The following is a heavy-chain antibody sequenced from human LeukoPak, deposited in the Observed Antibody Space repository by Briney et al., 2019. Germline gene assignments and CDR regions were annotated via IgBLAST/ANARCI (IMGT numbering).Heavy chain of an antibody. J-gene: IGHJ6*03. D-gene: IGHD2-21*02. V-gene: IGHV4-4*07. CDR2: IYTIGST. Sequence: PSETLSLTCTVSGGSISSYYWSWIRQPAGKGLEWIGRIYTIGSTNYYPSLKSRVTMSVDTSKNQFSLKLSSVTAADTAVYYCARAPVSAVTATYYMDVWGKGTTVTVSS. CDR1: GGSISSYY. CDR3: ARAPVSAVTATYYMDV.